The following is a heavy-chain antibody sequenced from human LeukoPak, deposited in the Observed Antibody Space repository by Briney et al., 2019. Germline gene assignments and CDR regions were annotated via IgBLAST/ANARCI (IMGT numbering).Heavy chain of an antibody. V-gene: IGHV3-21*01. Sequence: PGGSLRLSCAASGFTFSSYSMNWVRQAPGKGLEWVSSISSSSSYIYYADSVKGRFTISRDNAKNSLYLQMNSLRAEDTAVYYRARRINHCSSTSCSLFDYWGQGTLVTVSS. CDR2: ISSSSSYI. J-gene: IGHJ4*02. D-gene: IGHD2-2*01. CDR1: GFTFSSYS. CDR3: ARRINHCSSTSCSLFDY.